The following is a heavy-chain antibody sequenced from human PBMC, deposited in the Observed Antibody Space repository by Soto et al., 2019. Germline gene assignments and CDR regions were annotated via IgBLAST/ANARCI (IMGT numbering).Heavy chain of an antibody. CDR2: IYHSGST. CDR1: GGSISSSNW. CDR3: ARANYYDSSGYYFYYYGMDV. D-gene: IGHD3-22*01. V-gene: IGHV4-4*02. J-gene: IGHJ6*02. Sequence: QVQLQESGPGLVKPSGTLSLTCAVSGGSISSSNWWSWVRQPPGKGLEWIGEIYHSGSTNYNPSLKSRVTISVDKSKNQVSLKLSSVTAADTAVYYCARANYYDSSGYYFYYYGMDVWGQGTTVTVSS.